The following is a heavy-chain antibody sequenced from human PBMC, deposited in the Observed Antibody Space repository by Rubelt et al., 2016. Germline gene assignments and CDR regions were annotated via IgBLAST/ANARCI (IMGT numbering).Heavy chain of an antibody. CDR1: GGSISNSRYY. CDR3: ARHFHYMDG. J-gene: IGHJ6*03. CDR2: VYSSGSS. V-gene: IGHV4-39*01. Sequence: QVQLQESGPGLVKPSETLSLTCTVSGGSISNSRYYWGWVRQPPGRGLEWVGSVYSSGSSYESPSLKSRVTTAADTSKNEFSLRLSSVTPADTAIYYCARHFHYMDGWGKGTTVTVSS.